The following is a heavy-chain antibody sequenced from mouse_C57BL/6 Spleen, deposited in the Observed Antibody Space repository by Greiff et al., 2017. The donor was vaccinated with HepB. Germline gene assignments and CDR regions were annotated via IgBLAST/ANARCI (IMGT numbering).Heavy chain of an antibody. D-gene: IGHD1-1*01. CDR3: ARDGGTTVVARFAY. CDR2: ISDGGSYT. J-gene: IGHJ3*01. Sequence: EVQVVESGGGLVKPGGSLKLSCAASGFTFSSYAMSWVRQTPEKRLEWVATISDGGSYTYYPDNVKGRFTISRDNAKNNLYLQMSHLKSEDTAMYYCARDGGTTVVARFAYWGQGTLVTVSA. V-gene: IGHV5-4*01. CDR1: GFTFSSYA.